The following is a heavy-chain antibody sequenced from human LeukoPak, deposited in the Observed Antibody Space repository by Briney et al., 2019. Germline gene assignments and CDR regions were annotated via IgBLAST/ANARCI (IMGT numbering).Heavy chain of an antibody. CDR1: GYSFSSHG. V-gene: IGHV3-33*03. CDR3: ARLYGANVGYLDC. CDR2: IWYDGSQK. J-gene: IGHJ4*02. D-gene: IGHD4-23*01. Sequence: PGGSLRLSCAVSGYSFSSHGMHWVRQAPGKGLEWVAAIWYDGSQKYYADTVRSRFTVSRDNSKNTLYLQMDSLRAEDTAVYYCARLYGANVGYLDCWGQGTLVTVSS.